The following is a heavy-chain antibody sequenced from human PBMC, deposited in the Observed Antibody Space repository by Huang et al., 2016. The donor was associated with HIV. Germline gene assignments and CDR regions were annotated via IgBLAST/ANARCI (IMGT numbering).Heavy chain of an antibody. CDR2: ISPIFGTA. J-gene: IGHJ6*02. CDR1: GGTFSTYA. V-gene: IGHV1-69*01. CDR3: ARGRTRSSLYDSYYGLDV. Sequence: QVQLVQSGAEVKKPGSSVKVSCKASGGTFSTYASSWVRQAPGQGLEWMGGISPIFGTANYAQKFQGTVTITADEFTSTAYMELSSLRSEDTALYYCARGRTRSSLYDSYYGLDVWGQGTTVTVSS. D-gene: IGHD6-6*01.